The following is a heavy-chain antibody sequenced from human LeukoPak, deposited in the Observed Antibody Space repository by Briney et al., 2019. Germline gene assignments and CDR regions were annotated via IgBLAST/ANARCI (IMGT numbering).Heavy chain of an antibody. Sequence: GASVKVSCKSSGYTFTSYGISWVRQAPGQGLEWMGWISAYNGNTNYAQKLQGRVTMTTDTSTSTAYMELRSLRSDDTAVYYCARIVGVNGSFPFDYWGQGTMVTVSS. CDR1: GYTFTSYG. D-gene: IGHD1-26*01. CDR2: ISAYNGNT. V-gene: IGHV1-18*01. J-gene: IGHJ4*02. CDR3: ARIVGVNGSFPFDY.